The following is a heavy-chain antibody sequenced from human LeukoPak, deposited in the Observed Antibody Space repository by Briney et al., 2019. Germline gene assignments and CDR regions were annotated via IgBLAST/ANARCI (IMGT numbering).Heavy chain of an antibody. CDR1: GFTFSSYG. J-gene: IGHJ4*02. CDR2: ISGSDGST. Sequence: GGTLRLSCAASGFTFSSYGMSWVRQAPGKGLEWVSGISGSDGSTNYADSVKGRFTISRDNAKNSLYLQMNSLRAEDTAVYYCARSELSPSDFDYWGQGTLVTVSS. D-gene: IGHD1-1*01. V-gene: IGHV3-23*01. CDR3: ARSELSPSDFDY.